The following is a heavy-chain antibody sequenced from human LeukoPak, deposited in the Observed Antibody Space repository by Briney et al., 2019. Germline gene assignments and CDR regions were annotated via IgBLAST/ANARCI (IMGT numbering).Heavy chain of an antibody. CDR1: GGTFSSYA. V-gene: IGHV1-69*05. CDR2: IIPIFGTA. D-gene: IGHD6-19*01. J-gene: IGHJ4*02. CDR3: ARDGGYSSGWLNY. Sequence: ASVKVSCKASGGTFSSYAISWVRQAPGQGLEWMGGIIPIFGTANYAQKFQGRVTITTDESTSTAYMELSSLRSEDTAVYYCARDGGYSSGWLNYWGQGTLVTVSS.